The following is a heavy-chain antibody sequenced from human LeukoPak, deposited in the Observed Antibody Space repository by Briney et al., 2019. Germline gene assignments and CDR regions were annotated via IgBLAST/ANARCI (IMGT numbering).Heavy chain of an antibody. CDR3: ARQDGRALYYFDY. J-gene: IGHJ4*02. CDR2: IYPRDSDT. D-gene: IGHD5-24*01. CDR1: GYSFTSYW. V-gene: IGHV5-51*01. Sequence: KLGESLKISCKGSGYSFTSYWIGWVRLMPGKGLEWMGIIYPRDSDTRYSPSFQGQVTISADKSISTAYLQWSSLKASDTAMYYCARQDGRALYYFDYWGQGALVTVSS.